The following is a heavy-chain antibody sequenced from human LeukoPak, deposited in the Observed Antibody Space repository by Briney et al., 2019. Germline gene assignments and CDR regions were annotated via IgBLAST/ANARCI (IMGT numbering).Heavy chain of an antibody. J-gene: IGHJ4*02. D-gene: IGHD4-23*01. CDR3: ARVVTPTRVDY. CDR1: GGSISSYY. CDR2: INHSGST. V-gene: IGHV4-34*01. Sequence: SETLSLTCTVSGGSISSYYWSWIRQPPGKGLEWIGEINHSGSTNYNPSLKSRVTISVDTSKNQFSLKLSSVTAADTAVYYCARVVTPTRVDYWGQGTLVTVSS.